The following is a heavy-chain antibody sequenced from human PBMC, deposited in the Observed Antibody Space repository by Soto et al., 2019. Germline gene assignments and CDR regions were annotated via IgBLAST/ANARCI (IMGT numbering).Heavy chain of an antibody. D-gene: IGHD2-15*01. V-gene: IGHV4-61*01. Sequence: QVQLQESGPGLVKPSETLSLTCTVSGGSVSSGNYYWSWIRQPPGKGLEWIGFIYYTGSTSYNPSLKGRVTIAMDTSKNQYSLKLASVAASDTAVYYCASAVECSGGGCSFDPWGQGTQVTVSS. CDR1: GGSVSSGNYY. CDR3: ASAVECSGGGCSFDP. J-gene: IGHJ5*02. CDR2: IYYTGST.